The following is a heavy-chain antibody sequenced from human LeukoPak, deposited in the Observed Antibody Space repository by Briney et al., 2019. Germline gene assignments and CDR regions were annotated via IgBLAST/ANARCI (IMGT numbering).Heavy chain of an antibody. CDR2: INHSGST. J-gene: IGHJ4*02. V-gene: IGHV4-34*01. D-gene: IGHD6-13*01. CDR1: GGSFSGYY. CDR3: ARGGGNSWFLPDD. Sequence: SETLSLTCAVYGGSFSGYYWSWIRQPPGKGLEWIGEINHSGSTNYNPSLKSRVTISVDTSKNQFSLKLSSVTAADTAVYYCARGGGNSWFLPDDWGQGTLVTVSS.